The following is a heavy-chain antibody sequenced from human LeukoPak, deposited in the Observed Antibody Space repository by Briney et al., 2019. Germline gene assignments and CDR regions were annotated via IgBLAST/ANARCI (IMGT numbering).Heavy chain of an antibody. CDR2: INPNSGGT. CDR1: GYTFTGYY. D-gene: IGHD5-18*01. V-gene: IGHV1-2*06. Sequence: ASVKVSCKASGYTFTGYYMHWVRQAPGQGLEWMGRINPNSGGTNYAQKFQGRVTMTRNTSISTAYMELSSLRSEDTAVYYCARGRYGHLDYWGQGTLVTVSS. CDR3: ARGRYGHLDY. J-gene: IGHJ4*02.